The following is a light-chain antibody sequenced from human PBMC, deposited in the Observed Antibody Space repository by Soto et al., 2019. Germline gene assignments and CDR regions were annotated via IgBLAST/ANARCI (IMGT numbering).Light chain of an antibody. CDR2: DVS. V-gene: IGLV2-11*01. CDR1: SSDVGGYNY. CDR3: QSYDSTLSARYV. Sequence: QSALTQPRSVSGSPGHSVTLSCTGTSSDVGGYNYISWYQHHPGKAPKVMIYDVSKRPSGVPDRFSGSKSGNTVSLTISGLQAEDEADYYCQSYDSTLSARYVFGTGTKLTVL. J-gene: IGLJ1*01.